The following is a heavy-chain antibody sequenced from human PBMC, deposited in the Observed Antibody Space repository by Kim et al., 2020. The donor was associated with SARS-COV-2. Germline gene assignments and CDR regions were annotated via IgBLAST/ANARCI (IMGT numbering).Heavy chain of an antibody. CDR1: GFTFDDYA. CDR3: AKDSEWELLGEGYFDY. Sequence: GGSLRLSCAASGFTFDDYAMHWVRQAPGKGLEWVSGISWNSGSIGYADSVKGRFTISRDNAKNSLYLQMNSLRAEDTALYYCAKDSEWELLGEGYFDYWGQGTLVTVSS. V-gene: IGHV3-9*01. CDR2: ISWNSGSI. J-gene: IGHJ4*02. D-gene: IGHD1-26*01.